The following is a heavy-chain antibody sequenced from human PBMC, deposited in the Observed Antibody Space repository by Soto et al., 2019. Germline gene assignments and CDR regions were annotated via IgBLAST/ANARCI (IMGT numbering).Heavy chain of an antibody. D-gene: IGHD6-13*01. Sequence: SETLSLTCTVSGGSISSYYWSWIRQPPGKGLEWIGYIYYSGSTNYNPSLKSRVTISVDTSKNQFSLELSPVTAADTAVYYCARQGGIAAAGNWFDPWGQGTLVTVSS. CDR3: ARQGGIAAAGNWFDP. V-gene: IGHV4-59*08. CDR2: IYYSGST. CDR1: GGSISSYY. J-gene: IGHJ5*02.